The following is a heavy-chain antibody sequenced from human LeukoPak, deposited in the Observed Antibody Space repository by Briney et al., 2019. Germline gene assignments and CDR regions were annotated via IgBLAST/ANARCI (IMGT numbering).Heavy chain of an antibody. D-gene: IGHD6-13*01. CDR1: GGSITSSNHY. V-gene: IGHV4-39*01. CDR2: IHHSGTT. Sequence: PSETLSLTCSVSGGSITSSNHYWGWIRQPPGKGLEWIGTIHHSGTTSYNPSLKSRVTISIDTSKNHFSLRLSSVTAADTAVYYCARHVSRRSMAAPAGVDYWGQGTLVIVSS. J-gene: IGHJ4*02. CDR3: ARHVSRRSMAAPAGVDY.